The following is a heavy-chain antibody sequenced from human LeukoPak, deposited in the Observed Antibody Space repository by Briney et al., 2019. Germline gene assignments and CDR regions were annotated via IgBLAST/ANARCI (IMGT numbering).Heavy chain of an antibody. CDR2: ISWNSGSI. V-gene: IGHV3-9*01. CDR3: AKDIGVRGGGGLYYYYGMDV. J-gene: IGHJ6*02. Sequence: GRSLRLSCAASGFTFDDYAMHWVRQAPGKGVEWVSGISWNSGSIGYADSVKGRFTISRDNAKNSLYLQMNSLRAEDTALYYCAKDIGVRGGGGLYYYYGMDVWGQGTTVTVSS. CDR1: GFTFDDYA. D-gene: IGHD4-23*01.